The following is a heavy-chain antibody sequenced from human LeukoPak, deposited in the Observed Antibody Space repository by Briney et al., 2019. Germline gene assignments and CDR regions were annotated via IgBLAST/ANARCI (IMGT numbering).Heavy chain of an antibody. CDR3: ARDMGGSEDY. CDR1: GFTFSSYG. D-gene: IGHD3-10*01. V-gene: IGHV3-33*01. Sequence: GRPLRLSCAASGFTFSSYGMHWVRQAPGKGLEWVAVIWYDGSNKYYADSVKGRFTISRDNSKNTLYLQMNSLRAEDTAVYYCARDMGGSEDYWGQGTLVTVSS. J-gene: IGHJ4*02. CDR2: IWYDGSNK.